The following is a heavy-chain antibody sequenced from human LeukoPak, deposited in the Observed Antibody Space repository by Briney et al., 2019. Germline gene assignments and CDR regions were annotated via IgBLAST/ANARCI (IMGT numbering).Heavy chain of an antibody. D-gene: IGHD2-2*01. CDR2: IIGGAGGT. J-gene: IGHJ4*02. V-gene: IGHV3-23*01. CDR3: AHGSMYQLDY. Sequence: GGSLRLSCAASGFTFSSYSMNWVRQAPGKGLEWVSGIIGGAGGTYYADSVKGRFTISRDNAKNTLYLQMNSLRAEDTAVYYCAHGSMYQLDYWGQGTLVTVSS. CDR1: GFTFSSYS.